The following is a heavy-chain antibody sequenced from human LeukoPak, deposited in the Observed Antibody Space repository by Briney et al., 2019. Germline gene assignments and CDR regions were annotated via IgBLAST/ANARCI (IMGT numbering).Heavy chain of an antibody. D-gene: IGHD2-2*01. Sequence: PSETLSFTCAVSGYSISSGYYWGWIRQPPGKGLEWIGSIYHSGSTYYNPSLKSRVTISVDTSKNQFSLKLSSVTAADTAVYYCARGRSTSPGDYWGQGTLVTVSS. CDR3: ARGRSTSPGDY. CDR1: GYSISSGYY. J-gene: IGHJ4*02. V-gene: IGHV4-38-2*01. CDR2: IYHSGST.